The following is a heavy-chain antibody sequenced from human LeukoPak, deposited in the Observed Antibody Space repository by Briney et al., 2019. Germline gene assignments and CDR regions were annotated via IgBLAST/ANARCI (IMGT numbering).Heavy chain of an antibody. CDR1: GFTFDDYG. D-gene: IGHD3-22*01. J-gene: IGHJ4*02. V-gene: IGHV3-20*04. CDR2: INWNGGST. CDR3: AKDRTVYYYDSSGYPLDY. Sequence: SGGSLRLSCAASGFTFDDYGMSWVRQVPGKGLEWVSGINWNGGSTGYADSVKGRFTISRDNAKNSLYLQMNSLRAEDTAVYYCAKDRTVYYYDSSGYPLDYWGQGTLVTVSS.